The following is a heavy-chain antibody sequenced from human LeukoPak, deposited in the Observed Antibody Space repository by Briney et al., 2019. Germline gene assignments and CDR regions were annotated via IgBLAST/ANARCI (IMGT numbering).Heavy chain of an antibody. D-gene: IGHD2-2*01. Sequence: GGSLRLSCAASGFTFSSYSMNWVRQAPGKGLEWVSSISSSSSYIYYADSVKGRFTISRGNAKNSLYLQMNSLRAEDTAVYYCARDVDSSTSSLNWGQGTLVTVSS. CDR1: GFTFSSYS. CDR3: ARDVDSSTSSLN. V-gene: IGHV3-21*01. CDR2: ISSSSSYI. J-gene: IGHJ4*02.